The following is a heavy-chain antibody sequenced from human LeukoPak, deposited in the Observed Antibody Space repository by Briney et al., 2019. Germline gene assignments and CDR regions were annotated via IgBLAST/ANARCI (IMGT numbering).Heavy chain of an antibody. CDR1: GFTFSSYA. J-gene: IGHJ4*02. Sequence: GGSLRLSCAASGFTFSSYAMSWVRQAPGKGLEWVSAISGSGGSTYYADSVKGRFTISRDNSKNTLYLQMNSLRAEDTAVYYCAKDRRAYYDSSGYDSCEEDWGQGTLVTVSS. CDR3: AKDRRAYYDSSGYDSCEED. CDR2: ISGSGGST. V-gene: IGHV3-23*01. D-gene: IGHD3-22*01.